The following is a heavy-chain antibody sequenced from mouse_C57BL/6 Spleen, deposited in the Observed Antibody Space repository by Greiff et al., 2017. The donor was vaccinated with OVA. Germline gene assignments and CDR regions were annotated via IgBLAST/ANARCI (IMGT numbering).Heavy chain of an antibody. D-gene: IGHD3-2*02. Sequence: VQVVESGAELVKPGASVKMSCKASGYTFTTYPIEWMKQNHGKSLEWIGNFHPYNDDTKYNEKFKGKATLTVEKSSSTVYLELSRLTSDDSAVYYCARGDSSGYGFAYWGQGTLVTVSA. V-gene: IGHV1-47*01. J-gene: IGHJ3*01. CDR2: FHPYNDDT. CDR3: ARGDSSGYGFAY. CDR1: GYTFTTYP.